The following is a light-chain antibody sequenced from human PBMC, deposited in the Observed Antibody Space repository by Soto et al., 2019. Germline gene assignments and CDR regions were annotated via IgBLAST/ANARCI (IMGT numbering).Light chain of an antibody. CDR3: QVSDSSTDHVI. V-gene: IGLV3-21*02. CDR2: DNS. J-gene: IGLJ2*01. Sequence: SYELTQPPSVSVAPGQTARITCGGDNIGRKSVHWYQRRPGQAPVLVVYDNSDRPSGVPERFSGSNSGYTATLTISRVEAGDEADFYCQVSDSSTDHVIFGGGTQLTVL. CDR1: NIGRKS.